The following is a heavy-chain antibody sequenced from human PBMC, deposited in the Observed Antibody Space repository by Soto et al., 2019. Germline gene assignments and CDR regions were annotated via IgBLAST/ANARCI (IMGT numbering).Heavy chain of an antibody. D-gene: IGHD3-22*01. V-gene: IGHV1-69*01. Sequence: QVQLVQSGAEVRKPGSSVKVSCKASGGTFSRHAISWVRQAPGQGLEWVGGIIPIFGTANHAQKFQGRVTIIADESTSTVYMELSSLSSEDTAMSYCARGWGYDSNDYYYAYWGQGTLVIVSS. CDR2: IIPIFGTA. J-gene: IGHJ4*02. CDR1: GGTFSRHA. CDR3: ARGWGYDSNDYYYAY.